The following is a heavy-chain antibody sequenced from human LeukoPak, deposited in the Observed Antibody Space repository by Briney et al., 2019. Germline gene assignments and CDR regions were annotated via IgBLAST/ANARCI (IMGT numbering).Heavy chain of an antibody. J-gene: IGHJ4*02. CDR2: ISWNSGSI. Sequence: GGSLRLSCAASGFTFDDYAMHWVRQAPGKGLEWDSGISWNSGSIGYADSVKGRFTISRDNAKNSLYLQMNSLRAEDTALYYCAKEAAAGPFDYWGQGTLVTVSS. CDR3: AKEAAAGPFDY. V-gene: IGHV3-9*01. CDR1: GFTFDDYA. D-gene: IGHD6-13*01.